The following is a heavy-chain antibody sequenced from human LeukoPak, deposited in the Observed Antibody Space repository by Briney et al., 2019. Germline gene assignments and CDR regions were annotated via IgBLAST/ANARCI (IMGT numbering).Heavy chain of an antibody. Sequence: GGSLRLSCVVSGFTFSTKSMNWVRQAPGTGLEWVSYITADSGTTYYADSVKGRLTISRDNAKNSLYLQMNSLRDEDTAVYYCASRDYFDYWGQGTLVAVSS. CDR3: ASRDYFDY. V-gene: IGHV3-48*02. CDR2: ITADSGTT. CDR1: GFTFSTKS. J-gene: IGHJ4*02.